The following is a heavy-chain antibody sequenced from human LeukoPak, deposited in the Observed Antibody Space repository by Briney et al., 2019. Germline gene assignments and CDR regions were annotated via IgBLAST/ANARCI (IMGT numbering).Heavy chain of an antibody. CDR3: TRALGYDFWDLMY. CDR1: GFTFGDYA. V-gene: IGHV3-49*04. Sequence: GSLRLSCTASGFTFGDYAMSWVRQAPGKGLEWVGFIRSKAYGGTTEYAASVKGRFTNSRDDSKSIAYLQMNSLKTEDTAVYYCTRALGYDFWDLMYWGQGTLVTVSS. CDR2: IRSKAYGGTT. J-gene: IGHJ4*02. D-gene: IGHD3-3*01.